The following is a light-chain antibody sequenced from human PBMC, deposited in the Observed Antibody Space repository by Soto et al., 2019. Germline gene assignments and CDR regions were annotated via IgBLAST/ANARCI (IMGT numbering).Light chain of an antibody. CDR2: GAS. V-gene: IGKV3-20*01. CDR1: QSLSSSY. Sequence: EIVLTQSPGTLSLSPGESATLSCRASQSLSSSYLAWYQQKPGQAPRLLIYGASSRATGIPDRFSGSGSGTDFTLTISRLEPEDFAVYYCQVFDGSLWTFGQGTKVDIK. CDR3: QVFDGSLWT. J-gene: IGKJ1*01.